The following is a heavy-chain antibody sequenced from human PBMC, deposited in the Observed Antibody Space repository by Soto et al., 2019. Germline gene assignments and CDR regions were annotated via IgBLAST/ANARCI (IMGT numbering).Heavy chain of an antibody. CDR1: GYTFTTYY. CDR3: ARLDIVGPSTVP. CDR2: INPTSGST. V-gene: IGHV1-46*01. J-gene: IGHJ5*02. D-gene: IGHD1-26*01. Sequence: QVQLLQSGAEVKRPGASVNVSCKAFGYTFTTYYMHWVRQAPGQGLEWMGMINPTSGSTTYAQNFQGRVTMTRDKSKRTVYMELNSLRSEDAAVYYCARLDIVGPSTVPWGQGTLVTVSS.